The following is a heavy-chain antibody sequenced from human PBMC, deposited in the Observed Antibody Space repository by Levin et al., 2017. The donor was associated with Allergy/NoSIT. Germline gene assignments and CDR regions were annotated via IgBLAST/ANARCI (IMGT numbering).Heavy chain of an antibody. D-gene: IGHD6-19*01. CDR3: ARDVYLGQWPAQYTFDV. Sequence: GGSLRLSCTASGFSFDDYAMHWVRQIPGKGLYWVSVINWNSGTIHYAASVRGRFTVSRDNAKNSLFLQMNSLRAEDTALYYCARDVYLGQWPAQYTFDVWGQGTTVTVSS. CDR1: GFSFDDYA. V-gene: IGHV3-9*01. CDR2: INWNSGTI. J-gene: IGHJ6*02.